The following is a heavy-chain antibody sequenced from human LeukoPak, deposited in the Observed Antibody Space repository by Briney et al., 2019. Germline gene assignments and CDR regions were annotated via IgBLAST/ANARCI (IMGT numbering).Heavy chain of an antibody. Sequence: SETLSLTCTVSGDSIGGGDFYWSWIRQPPGKGLEWLGYIYDTGSTYYNPLLNGRVTISVDKSKSQFSLELNSVTAADTAIYFCARDLFGAPAGLGGFDSWGQGTLVTVSS. CDR1: GDSIGGGDFY. CDR3: ARDLFGAPAGLGGFDS. J-gene: IGHJ4*02. V-gene: IGHV4-30-4*08. CDR2: IYDTGST. D-gene: IGHD6-13*01.